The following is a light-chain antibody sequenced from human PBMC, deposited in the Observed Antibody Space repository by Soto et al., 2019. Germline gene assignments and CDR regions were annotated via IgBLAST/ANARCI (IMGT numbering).Light chain of an antibody. CDR1: SSDIGSYSY. CDR2: DVY. V-gene: IGLV2-14*01. Sequence: QSALTQPASVSGSPGESITISCTGTSSDIGSYSYVSWYQQHPGKAPKLIIFDVYDRPSGVSDRFSGSKSGNTASLTISGLQADDEADYYGCAYSSEIPVPFGGGTKLTVL. CDR3: CAYSSEIPVP. J-gene: IGLJ2*01.